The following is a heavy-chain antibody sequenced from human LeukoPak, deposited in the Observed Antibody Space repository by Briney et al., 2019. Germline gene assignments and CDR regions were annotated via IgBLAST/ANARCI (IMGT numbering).Heavy chain of an antibody. D-gene: IGHD3-22*01. Sequence: SETLSLTCTVSGVSISSYYWSWIRQPAGKGLEWIGRIYTSGSTNYNPSLKSRVTISVDKSKNQLSLKLSSVTAADTAVYYCARATRHYYDSSGYYYAYYYYMDVWGKGTTVTVSS. V-gene: IGHV4-4*07. CDR2: IYTSGST. J-gene: IGHJ6*03. CDR1: GVSISSYY. CDR3: ARATRHYYDSSGYYYAYYYYMDV.